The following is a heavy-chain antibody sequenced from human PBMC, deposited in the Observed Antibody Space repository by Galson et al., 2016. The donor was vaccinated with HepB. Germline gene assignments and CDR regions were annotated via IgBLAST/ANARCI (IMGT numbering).Heavy chain of an antibody. CDR2: IYHSGSA. CDR3: ARNYFGLGSSTFYYGLDV. J-gene: IGHJ6*02. V-gene: IGHV4-38-2*01. D-gene: IGHD3-10*01. Sequence: LEWIGSIYHSGSAYYNPSLKSRLTISLDKSKNEFSLRLSSVAAADTAIYYCARNYFGLGSSTFYYGLDVWGQGTTVTVSS.